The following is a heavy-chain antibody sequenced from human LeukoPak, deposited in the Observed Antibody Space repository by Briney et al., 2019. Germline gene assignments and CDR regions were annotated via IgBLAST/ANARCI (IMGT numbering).Heavy chain of an antibody. CDR1: GGSISSSSYH. J-gene: IGHJ6*03. V-gene: IGHV4-39*07. CDR3: ARAAPNYYYYMDV. D-gene: IGHD6-13*01. CDR2: IYYYGGA. Sequence: PSETLSLTCTVSGGSISSSSYHWGWIRQPPGKGLEWIGSIYYYGGAYYNPSLKSRLTISVDTSKNQFSLKLSSVTAADTAVYYCARAAPNYYYYMDVWGKGTTVTVSS.